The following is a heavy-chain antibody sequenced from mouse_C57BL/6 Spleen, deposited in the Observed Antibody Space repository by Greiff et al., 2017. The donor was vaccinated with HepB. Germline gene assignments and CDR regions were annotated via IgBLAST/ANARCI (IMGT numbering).Heavy chain of an antibody. Sequence: QVQLQQPGAELVKPGASVKLSCKASGYTFTSYWMQWVKQRPGLGLEWIGEIDPSDSYTNYNQKFKGKATLTVDTSSSTAYMQLSSLTSEDSAVYYCARPGQIYDGSLYYFDYWGQGTTLTVSS. CDR2: IDPSDSYT. J-gene: IGHJ2*01. CDR1: GYTFTSYW. D-gene: IGHD2-3*01. V-gene: IGHV1-50*01. CDR3: ARPGQIYDGSLYYFDY.